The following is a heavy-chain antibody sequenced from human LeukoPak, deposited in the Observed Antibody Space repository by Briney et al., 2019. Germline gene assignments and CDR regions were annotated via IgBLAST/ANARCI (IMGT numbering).Heavy chain of an antibody. D-gene: IGHD2-15*01. Sequence: ASVKVSCKASGYTFTSCDINWVRQATGQGLEWMGWMSPNSGNAGYSQKFQGRVTMTRNTSIRTAYMELSSLRSEDTAVYYCARATPPYRYCSGGSCYRHNWFDPWGQGTLVTVSS. CDR3: ARATPPYRYCSGGSCYRHNWFDP. V-gene: IGHV1-8*01. CDR1: GYTFTSCD. J-gene: IGHJ5*02. CDR2: MSPNSGNA.